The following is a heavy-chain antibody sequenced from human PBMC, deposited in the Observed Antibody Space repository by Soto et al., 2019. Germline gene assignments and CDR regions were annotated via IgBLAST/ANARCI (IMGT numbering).Heavy chain of an antibody. CDR3: SRHGPRVYYDNSDYYYYGMDV. D-gene: IGHD3-22*01. V-gene: IGHV5-51*01. CDR2: IYPGDSDT. CDR1: GYSFTIYW. Sequence: GESLKISCKGSGYSFTIYWIGWVRQMPGKGLEWMGIIYPGDSDTRYSPSFQGQVTISADKSISTAYLQWSSPKASDTAMDYWSRHGPRVYYDNSDYYYYGMDVWGQGTTVTVSS. J-gene: IGHJ6*02.